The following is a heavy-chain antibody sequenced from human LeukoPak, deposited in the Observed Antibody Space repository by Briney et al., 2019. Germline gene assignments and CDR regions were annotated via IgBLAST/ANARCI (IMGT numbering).Heavy chain of an antibody. CDR2: INPNSGGT. CDR3: ARPEPDCSSTSCYMDV. D-gene: IGHD2-2*01. V-gene: IGHV1-2*02. CDR1: GYTFTGYY. Sequence: GASVKVSCKASGYTFTGYYMHWVRQAPGQGLEWMGWINPNSGGTNYAQKFQGRVTMTRETSISTAYMELSRLRSDDTAVYYCARPEPDCSSTSCYMDVWGQGTTVTVSS. J-gene: IGHJ6*02.